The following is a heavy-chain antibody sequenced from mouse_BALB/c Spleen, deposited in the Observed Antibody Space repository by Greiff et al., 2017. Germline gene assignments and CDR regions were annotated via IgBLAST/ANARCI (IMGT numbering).Heavy chain of an antibody. Sequence: EVKLVESGGGLVKPGGSLKLSCAASGFTFSSYAMSWVRQTPEKRLEWVASISSGGSTYYPDSVKGRFTISRDNARNILYLQMSSLRSEDTAMYYCARGRGLQGAMDYWGQGTSVTVSA. CDR1: GFTFSSYA. D-gene: IGHD2-2*01. V-gene: IGHV5-6-5*01. CDR3: ARGRGLQGAMDY. J-gene: IGHJ4*01. CDR2: ISSGGST.